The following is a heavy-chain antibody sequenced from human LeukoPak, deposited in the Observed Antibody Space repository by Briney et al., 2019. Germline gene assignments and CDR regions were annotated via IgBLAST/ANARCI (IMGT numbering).Heavy chain of an antibody. CDR1: GGSISRYY. Sequence: SETLSLTCTVSGGSISRYYWSWIRQPPGKGLEWIGYIYSSGSTNHNPSLKSRVTMSLDKSKNQFSLKLSSVIAADTAVYYCANLHRDSDGYYYVDNWGQGTLVTVSS. J-gene: IGHJ4*02. CDR2: IYSSGST. CDR3: ANLHRDSDGYYYVDN. V-gene: IGHV4-59*12. D-gene: IGHD3-22*01.